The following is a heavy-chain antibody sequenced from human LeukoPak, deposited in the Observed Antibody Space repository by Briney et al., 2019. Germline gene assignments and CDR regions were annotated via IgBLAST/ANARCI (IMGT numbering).Heavy chain of an antibody. CDR1: GGSISRSY. Sequence: PSETLSLTCTVSGGSISRSYWSWIRQPPGMGLEWLGYIYYRGSTNYNPSLKSRVTMSVDTSKNQFSLKLSSVTAADTAVYYCARLTSSSGWYYFDYWGQGTLVTVSS. CDR2: IYYRGST. J-gene: IGHJ4*02. V-gene: IGHV4-59*12. D-gene: IGHD6-19*01. CDR3: ARLTSSSGWYYFDY.